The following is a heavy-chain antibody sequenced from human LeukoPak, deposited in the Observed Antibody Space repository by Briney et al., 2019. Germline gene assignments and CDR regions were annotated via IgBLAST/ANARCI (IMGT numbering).Heavy chain of an antibody. CDR2: IIPIFGTA. CDR1: GGTFSSYA. CDR3: ARDLDPIAAAGTVY. D-gene: IGHD6-13*01. V-gene: IGHV1-69*05. Sequence: ASVKVSCKASGGTFSSYAISWVRQAPGQGLEWMGGIIPIFGTANYAQKFQGRVTITTDESTSTAYMELSSLRSEDTAVYYCARDLDPIAAAGTVYWGQGTLVTVSS. J-gene: IGHJ4*02.